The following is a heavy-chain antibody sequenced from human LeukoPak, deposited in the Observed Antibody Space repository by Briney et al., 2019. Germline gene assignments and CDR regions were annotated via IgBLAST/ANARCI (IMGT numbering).Heavy chain of an antibody. CDR3: ARASLDYDFWSGYVY. J-gene: IGHJ4*02. CDR2: IYYSGGT. CDR1: GGSISSYY. V-gene: IGHV4-59*01. D-gene: IGHD3-3*01. Sequence: KPSETLSLTCTVSGGSISSYYWSWIRQPPGKGLEWNGYIYYSGGTNYNPSLKSRVTISVDTSKNQFSLKLSSVTAADTAVYYCARASLDYDFWSGYVYWGQGTLVTVSS.